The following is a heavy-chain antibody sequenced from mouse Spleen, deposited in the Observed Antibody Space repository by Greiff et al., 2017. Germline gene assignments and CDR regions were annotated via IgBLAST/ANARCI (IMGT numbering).Heavy chain of an antibody. J-gene: IGHJ3*01. CDR1: GYTFTSYR. Sequence: QVQLQQPGTELGKPGASVKLSCKASGYTFTSYRMHWVKQRPGQGLEWIGNIDPTNGDTNYNERFKSKATLTVDKSSSTAYMQLSSLTSEDSAVYYCAPAYYGDYPFAYWGQGTLVTVSA. V-gene: IGHV1-53*01. D-gene: IGHD2-13*01. CDR3: APAYYGDYPFAY. CDR2: IDPTNGDT.